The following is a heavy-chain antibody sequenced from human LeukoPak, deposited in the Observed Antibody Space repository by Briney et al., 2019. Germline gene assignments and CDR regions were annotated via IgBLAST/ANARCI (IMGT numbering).Heavy chain of an antibody. J-gene: IGHJ3*02. CDR2: IIPIFGTA. CDR1: GGTFSSYA. D-gene: IGHD3-9*01. V-gene: IGHV1-69*06. CDR3: ARLRYFSVKYAFDI. Sequence: ASVKVSCKASGGTFSSYAISWVRQAPGQGLEWMGGIIPIFGTANYAQKFQGRVTITADKSTSTAYMELSSLRSEDTAVYYCARLRYFSVKYAFDIWGQGTMVTVSS.